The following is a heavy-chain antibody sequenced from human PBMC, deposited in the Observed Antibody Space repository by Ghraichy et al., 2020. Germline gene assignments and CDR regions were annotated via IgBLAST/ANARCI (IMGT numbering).Heavy chain of an antibody. V-gene: IGHV4-34*01. D-gene: IGHD3-16*02. J-gene: IGHJ4*02. CDR2: INHSGST. CDR3: ARAPPSYDYVWGSYRRNFDY. CDR1: GGSFSGYY. Sequence: SETLSLTCAVYGGSFSGYYWSWIRQPPGKGLEWIGEINHSGSTNYNPSLKSRVTISVDTSKNQFSLKLSSVTAADTAVYYCARAPPSYDYVWGSYRRNFDYWGQGTLVTVSS.